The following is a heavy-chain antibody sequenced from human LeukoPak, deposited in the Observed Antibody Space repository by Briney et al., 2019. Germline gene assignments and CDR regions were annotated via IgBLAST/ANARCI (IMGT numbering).Heavy chain of an antibody. J-gene: IGHJ4*02. V-gene: IGHV3-21*01. D-gene: IGHD3-3*02. CDR3: ARTGISSEGPFDY. CDR2: ISSSSGYI. CDR1: GFTFITYS. Sequence: GGSLRLSCAASGFTFITYSMNWVRQAPGKGLEWVSSISSSSGYIYYADSVKGRFTISRDNAKNSLYLQMNSLRAEDTAVYYCARTGISSEGPFDYWGQGTLVTVSS.